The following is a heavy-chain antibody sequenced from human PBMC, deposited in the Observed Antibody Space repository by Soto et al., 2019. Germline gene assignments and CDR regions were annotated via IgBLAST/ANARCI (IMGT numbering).Heavy chain of an antibody. CDR3: AHGTYGGSGYYWDS. CDR1: GFSLSASGAG. V-gene: IGHV2-5*05. Sequence: QITLKESGPALVKPTETLTLTCSFSGFSLSASGAGVGWIRQPPGKALEWLALIYWDGGERYGPSLKSRLTVTKDTSINHVVLTLTNVDPGNTGTYYCAHGTYGGSGYYWDSWGQGTRVTVSS. D-gene: IGHD6-19*01. CDR2: IYWDGGE. J-gene: IGHJ4*02.